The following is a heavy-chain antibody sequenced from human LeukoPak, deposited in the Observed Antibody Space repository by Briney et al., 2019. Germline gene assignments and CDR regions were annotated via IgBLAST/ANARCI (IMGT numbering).Heavy chain of an antibody. CDR2: IYYSGST. J-gene: IGHJ6*02. CDR3: ARSADYVSPYGLDV. V-gene: IGHV4-39*01. Sequence: IPSETLSLTCTVSGGSISSSSYYWGWIRQPPGKGLEWIGSIYYSGSTYYNPSLKSRVTVSVDTSKNQFSLEVSSVTAADTAVYYCARSADYVSPYGLDVWGQGTTVTVSS. D-gene: IGHD4-17*01. CDR1: GGSISSSSYY.